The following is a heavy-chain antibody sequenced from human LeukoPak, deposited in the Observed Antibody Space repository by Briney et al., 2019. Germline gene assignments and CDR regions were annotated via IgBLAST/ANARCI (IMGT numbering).Heavy chain of an antibody. Sequence: SETLSLTCTVSGASINDYYWSWIRQPPGEGLEWIGYFYSRGNTKYNPSLKSRVTISIDTAKNQFSLKLRSVTTAHTAVYYCAGEGGNWFDPWGQGTLVTVSS. CDR1: GASINDYY. J-gene: IGHJ5*02. CDR2: FYSRGNT. V-gene: IGHV4-59*01. D-gene: IGHD1-26*01. CDR3: AGEGGNWFDP.